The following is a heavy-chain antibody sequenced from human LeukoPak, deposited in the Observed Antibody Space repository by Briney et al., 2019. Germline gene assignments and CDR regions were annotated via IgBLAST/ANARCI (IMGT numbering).Heavy chain of an antibody. CDR2: IYYSGST. CDR1: GGSLHRSF. D-gene: IGHD3-22*01. J-gene: IGHJ3*02. V-gene: IGHV4-39*01. Sequence: PSETLSLTCIVSGGSLHRSFWTWVRQPPGKGLEWIGSIYYSGSTYYNPSLKSRVTISVDTSKNQFSLKLSSVTAADTAVYYCASSIMIVVVSGAFDIWGQGTMVTVSS. CDR3: ASSIMIVVVSGAFDI.